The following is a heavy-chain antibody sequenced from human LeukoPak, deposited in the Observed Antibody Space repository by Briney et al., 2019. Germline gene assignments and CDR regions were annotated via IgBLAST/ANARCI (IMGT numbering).Heavy chain of an antibody. D-gene: IGHD6-13*01. CDR3: AKGRPYSSRFEYFQH. CDR2: ISGSGGST. CDR1: GFTFSSYA. V-gene: IGHV3-23*01. Sequence: GGSLRLSCAASGFTFSSYAMSWVRQAPGKGLEWVSAISGSGGSTYYADSVKGRFTISRDNSKNMLYLQMNSLRAEDTAVYYCAKGRPYSSRFEYFQHWGQGTLVTVSS. J-gene: IGHJ1*01.